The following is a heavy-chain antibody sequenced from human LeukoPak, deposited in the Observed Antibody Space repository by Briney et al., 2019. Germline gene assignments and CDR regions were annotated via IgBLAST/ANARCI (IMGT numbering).Heavy chain of an antibody. CDR3: TRERELLWFGELNKGYYYMDV. V-gene: IGHV3-21*01. D-gene: IGHD3-10*01. J-gene: IGHJ6*03. Sequence: GGSLRHSRAPSVFTLSSYILNWVRQAPGKGLGCVSSISSSSSYIYYADSAKGRFTISRDNAQNTLCLQMNTLRAQDTAVYYSTRERELLWFGELNKGYYYMDVWGKGTTVTVSS. CDR1: VFTLSSYI. CDR2: ISSSSSYI.